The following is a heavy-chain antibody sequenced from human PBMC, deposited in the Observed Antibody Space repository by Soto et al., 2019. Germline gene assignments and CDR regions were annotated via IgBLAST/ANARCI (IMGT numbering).Heavy chain of an antibody. V-gene: IGHV1-18*01. J-gene: IGHJ4*02. Sequence: VQLVQSGAEVKKPGASVKVSCKASGYTLSSYGITRVRQAPGEGLEWMGWINTHNGKTDYAQKFQGRVTMTTDTSTSTAYMELRSLRSDDTAVYYCARGGPGYLDFDYWGQGTLVTVSS. CDR1: GYTLSSYG. D-gene: IGHD3-9*01. CDR3: ARGGPGYLDFDY. CDR2: INTHNGKT.